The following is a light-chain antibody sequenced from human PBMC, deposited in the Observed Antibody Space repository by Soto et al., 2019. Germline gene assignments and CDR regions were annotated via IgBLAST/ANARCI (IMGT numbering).Light chain of an antibody. CDR1: QSIRST. Sequence: EIVLTQSPATMSLSPGERATLSCRASQSIRSTLAWYQQKPGQAPRLLIYGASTRATGIPVRFSGSGSGTEFTLTISSLQSEDFALYYCQQYNNWPLTFGGGTKVDIK. CDR3: QQYNNWPLT. V-gene: IGKV3-15*01. J-gene: IGKJ4*01. CDR2: GAS.